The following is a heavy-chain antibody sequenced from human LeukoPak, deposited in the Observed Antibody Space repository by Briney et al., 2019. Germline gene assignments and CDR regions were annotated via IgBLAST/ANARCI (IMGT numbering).Heavy chain of an antibody. CDR1: GSTFSSYS. D-gene: IGHD3-16*01. V-gene: IGHV3-48*01. CDR3: ARDLKDYVFLGRGAPPRDKIDY. Sequence: GSLRLSCAASGSTFSSYSMNWVRQAPGKGLEWGSYISSSSRTIYYEDSVKGRFTIYRDNAKYSLYLQMNSLRAEDTAVYYCARDLKDYVFLGRGAPPRDKIDYWGQGTLVTVSS. CDR2: ISSSSRTI. J-gene: IGHJ4*02.